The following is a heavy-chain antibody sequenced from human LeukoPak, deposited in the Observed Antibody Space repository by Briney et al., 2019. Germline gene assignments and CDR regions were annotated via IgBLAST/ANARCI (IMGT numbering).Heavy chain of an antibody. CDR1: GGSISSYY. CDR2: IYTSGST. D-gene: IGHD6-6*01. V-gene: IGHV4-4*09. CDR3: ARQGGYSSSWFDY. J-gene: IGHJ4*02. Sequence: PSETLFLTCTVSGGSISSYYRSWIRQPPGKGLEWIGYIYTSGSTNYNPSLKSRVTISVDTSKNQFSLKLSSVTAADTAVYYCARQGGYSSSWFDYWGQGTLVTVSS.